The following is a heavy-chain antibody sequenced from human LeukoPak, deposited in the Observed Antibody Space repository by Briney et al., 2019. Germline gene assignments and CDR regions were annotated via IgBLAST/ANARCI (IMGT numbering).Heavy chain of an antibody. CDR2: INTDGSST. J-gene: IGHJ4*02. CDR1: GFTFSNYW. V-gene: IGHV3-74*01. D-gene: IGHD5-12*01. CDR3: ARAFGGYGGYYFDF. Sequence: GGSLRLSCAASGFTFSNYWMHWVRQAPGKGLVWVSLINTDGSSTSYADSVKGRFTISRDNAKNTLYLQMNSLRAEDTAVYYCARAFGGYGGYYFDFWGQGTPVPVSS.